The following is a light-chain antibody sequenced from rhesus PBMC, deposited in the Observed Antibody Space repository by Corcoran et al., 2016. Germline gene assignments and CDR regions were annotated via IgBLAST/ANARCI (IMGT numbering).Light chain of an antibody. Sequence: DIQMTQSPSPLSASVGDRVTITCRSSQGITTHLNWYQQKPGKPPKRLIYGASSLESGVPSRSRGSGSVTDFTLTISSLQPEDFATYYCLQYPNPPLTFRTGTKLDIK. J-gene: IGKJ3*01. V-gene: IGKV1-43*02. CDR1: QGITTH. CDR3: LQYPNPPLT. CDR2: GAS.